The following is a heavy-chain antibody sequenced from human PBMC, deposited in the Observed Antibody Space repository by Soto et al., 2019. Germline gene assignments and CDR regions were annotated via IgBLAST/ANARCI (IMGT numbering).Heavy chain of an antibody. CDR3: ARTKVAAANYYYYMDV. D-gene: IGHD2-15*01. Sequence: ASETLSLTCTVSGVSISNYYWSWIRQPPGKGLEWIGYMYYTGSTSYNPSLKSRVTTSVDTSKSQFSLKLSSVTAADTAVYYCARTKVAAANYYYYMDVWGKGTTVTVSS. V-gene: IGHV4-59*08. J-gene: IGHJ6*03. CDR1: GVSISNYY. CDR2: MYYTGST.